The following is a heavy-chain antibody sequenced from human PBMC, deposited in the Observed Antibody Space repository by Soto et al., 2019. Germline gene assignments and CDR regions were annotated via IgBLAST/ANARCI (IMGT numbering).Heavy chain of an antibody. V-gene: IGHV3-11*01. CDR1: GFTLSDNY. CDR2: ISSGGSTI. J-gene: IGHJ1*01. CDR3: ARASFSSWYVLGH. Sequence: QVQLVESGGGLVKPGGSLRLSCAASGFTLSDNYMSWIRKAPGKGLEWLSYISSGGSTIFYADSVKGRFTVSRDNAKNSLYLQMNSLRDEDTAVYYCARASFSSWYVLGHWGQGTLVTVSS. D-gene: IGHD6-13*01.